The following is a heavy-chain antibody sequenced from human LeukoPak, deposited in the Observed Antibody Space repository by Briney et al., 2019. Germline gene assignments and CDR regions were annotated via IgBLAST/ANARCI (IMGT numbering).Heavy chain of an antibody. V-gene: IGHV4-39*01. CDR2: IYYSGST. D-gene: IGHD4-11*01. CDR1: GGTISSSSYY. J-gene: IGHJ4*02. CDR3: ASRYDYSNYIDY. Sequence: PSETLSLTCSVSGGTISSSSYYWGWIRQPPGKGLEWIGTIYYSGSTYYNPSLKSRVTISVDTSKNQFSLKLSSVTAADTAVYYCASRYDYSNYIDYWGQGTLVTVSS.